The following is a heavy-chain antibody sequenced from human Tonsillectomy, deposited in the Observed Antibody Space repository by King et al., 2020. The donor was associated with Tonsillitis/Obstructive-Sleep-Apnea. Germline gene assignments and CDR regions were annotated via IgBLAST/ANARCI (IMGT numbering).Heavy chain of an antibody. Sequence: VQLVESGAEVKKPGASVKVSCKASGYTFTSYGISWVRQAPGQGLEWMGWISAYNGNTNYAQKLQGRVTMTTDTSTSTAYMELRSLRSDDTAVYYCARDREIEVPAATPFDYWGQGTLVTVSS. V-gene: IGHV1-18*01. CDR3: ARDREIEVPAATPFDY. D-gene: IGHD2-2*01. CDR1: GYTFTSYG. CDR2: ISAYNGNT. J-gene: IGHJ4*02.